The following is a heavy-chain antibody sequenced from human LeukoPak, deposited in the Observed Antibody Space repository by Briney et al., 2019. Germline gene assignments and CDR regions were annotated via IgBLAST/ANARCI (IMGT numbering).Heavy chain of an antibody. Sequence: SETLSLTCAVSGVSISTYYWTWVRQPPGKGLEWIGYIYYTGDTSYNPSLKSRVTISVDTSNNQFSLKLSSVTAADTAVYYCARGEIAVPEYWGQGILVTVSS. D-gene: IGHD6-19*01. CDR1: GVSISTYY. J-gene: IGHJ4*02. V-gene: IGHV4-59*01. CDR2: IYYTGDT. CDR3: ARGEIAVPEY.